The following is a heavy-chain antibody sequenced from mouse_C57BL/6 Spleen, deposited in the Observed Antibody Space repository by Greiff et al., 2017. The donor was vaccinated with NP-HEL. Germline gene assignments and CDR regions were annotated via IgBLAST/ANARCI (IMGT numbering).Heavy chain of an antibody. CDR2: IDPETGGT. V-gene: IGHV1-15*01. CDR1: GYTFTDYD. J-gene: IGHJ2*01. Sequence: VQLQQSGAELVRPGASVTLSCKASGYTFTDYDMHWVKQTPVHGLEWIGAIDPETGGTAYNQKFKGKAILTADNSSSTAYMELRSLTSEDSDVYYCTGGGSFDYWGQGTTLTVSS. D-gene: IGHD1-1*02. CDR3: TGGGSFDY.